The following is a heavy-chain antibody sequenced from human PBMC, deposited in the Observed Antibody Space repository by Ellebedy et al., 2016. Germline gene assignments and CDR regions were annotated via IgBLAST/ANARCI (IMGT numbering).Heavy chain of an antibody. CDR2: IRTKAFGGTT. J-gene: IGHJ6*02. Sequence: GGSLRLSCTTSGFTFGEYAMSWFRQAPGKGLEWVGFIRTKAFGGTTEYAASVKGTLTISRDDSKSIAYLQMNSLKTEDTAVYYCARGPDCSSTSSYDPYYYGLDVWGQGTTVTVSS. CDR3: ARGPDCSSTSSYDPYYYGLDV. V-gene: IGHV3-49*03. CDR1: GFTFGEYA. D-gene: IGHD2-2*01.